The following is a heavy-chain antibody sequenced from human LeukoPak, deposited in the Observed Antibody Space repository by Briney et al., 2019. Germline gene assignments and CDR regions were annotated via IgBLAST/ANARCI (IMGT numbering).Heavy chain of an antibody. J-gene: IGHJ5*01. CDR1: GGSISSGGYS. Sequence: PSQTLSLTCAVSGGSISSGGYSWSWIRQPPGKGLEWIGYIYHSGSTNYNPSLKSRVTISVDTSKNQFSLKVSSVTAADTAVYYCARCSNIAARPDSWGHGILVTVSS. CDR3: ARCSNIAARPDS. CDR2: IYHSGST. V-gene: IGHV4-30-2*01. D-gene: IGHD6-6*01.